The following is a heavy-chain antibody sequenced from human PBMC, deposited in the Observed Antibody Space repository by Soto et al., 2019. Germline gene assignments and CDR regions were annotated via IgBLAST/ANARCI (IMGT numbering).Heavy chain of an antibody. Sequence: SETRSPTWSLSGHSTRNHYWSWIRQAPGRPLVWIGYIYSRDSTKYNRPYHSRGSISSDTSNNQFSLTLRSVPSADTAVYFCASGTPRYSHCWYQPFDFWGQGILWTVSS. J-gene: IGHJ4*02. CDR3: ASGTPRYSHCWYQPFDF. D-gene: IGHD6-13*01. CDR2: IYSRDST. CDR1: GHSTRNHY. V-gene: IGHV4-4*09.